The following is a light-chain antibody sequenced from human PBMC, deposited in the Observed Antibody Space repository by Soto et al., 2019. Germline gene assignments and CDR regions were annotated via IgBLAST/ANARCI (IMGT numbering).Light chain of an antibody. CDR2: DAS. CDR1: QSVDSN. CDR3: QQYHKWWP. J-gene: IGKJ1*01. Sequence: EIVMTQSPVTLSVSPGERATLSCRASQSVDSNLAWYQQKPGQAPRLLIYDASTRATGVPARISGSGSGTEFTLTISSLQSEDFAVYYWQQYHKWWPVGQGTKVEIK. V-gene: IGKV3-15*01.